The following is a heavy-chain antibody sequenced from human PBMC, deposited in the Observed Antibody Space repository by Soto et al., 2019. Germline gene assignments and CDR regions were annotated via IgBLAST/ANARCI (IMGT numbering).Heavy chain of an antibody. V-gene: IGHV4-39*07. D-gene: IGHD3-22*01. Sequence: SETLSLTCTVSGGSISSSSYYWGWIRQPPGKGLEWIGSIYYSGGTNYNPSLKSRVTISVDTSKNQFSLKLSSVSAADTAVYYCARLYYDSSAYYYFDHWGRGTLVTVSS. CDR1: GGSISSSSYY. CDR2: IYYSGGT. CDR3: ARLYYDSSAYYYFDH. J-gene: IGHJ4*01.